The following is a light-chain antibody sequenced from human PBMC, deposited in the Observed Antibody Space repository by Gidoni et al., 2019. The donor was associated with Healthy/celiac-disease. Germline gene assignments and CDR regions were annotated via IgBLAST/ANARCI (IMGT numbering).Light chain of an antibody. CDR2: QDS. CDR1: KLGDKY. Sequence: SYELTQPPSVSVSPGQTTSITFSGDKLGDKYACWYQQKPCQSPVLVIYQDSKRPSGIPERFSGSNSGNTATLTISGTQAMDEADYYCQAWDSSTYVFGTGTKVTVL. CDR3: QAWDSSTYV. J-gene: IGLJ1*01. V-gene: IGLV3-1*01.